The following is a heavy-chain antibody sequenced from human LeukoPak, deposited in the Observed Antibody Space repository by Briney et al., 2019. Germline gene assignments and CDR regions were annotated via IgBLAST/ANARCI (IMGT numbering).Heavy chain of an antibody. D-gene: IGHD3-16*01. V-gene: IGHV4-39*01. J-gene: IGHJ4*02. CDR1: GGSISSSSYY. CDR3: ARQGSYVWGSYIGD. CDR2: IYYSGST. Sequence: SETLSLTCTVSGGSISSSSYYWGWIRQPPGKGLEGIGSIYYSGSTYYNPSLKSRVTISVDTSKNQFSLKLSSVTAADTAVYYCARQGSYVWGSYIGDWGQGTLVTVSS.